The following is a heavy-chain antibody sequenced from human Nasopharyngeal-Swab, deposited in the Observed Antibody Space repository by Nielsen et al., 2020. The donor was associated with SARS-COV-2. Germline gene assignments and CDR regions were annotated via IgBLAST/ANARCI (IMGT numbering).Heavy chain of an antibody. V-gene: IGHV3-7*03. Sequence: GRSLRLSCAASGFTFISYWMSWARPVPGKGLDGVANIKEDGSEKYYVDSVKGRFTISRDNAKNSLYLQMNSLKAEDTAVYYCAGGNSADHWGQGTLVTVSS. CDR3: AGGNSADH. CDR2: IKEDGSEK. J-gene: IGHJ4*02. D-gene: IGHD4-23*01. CDR1: GFTFISYW.